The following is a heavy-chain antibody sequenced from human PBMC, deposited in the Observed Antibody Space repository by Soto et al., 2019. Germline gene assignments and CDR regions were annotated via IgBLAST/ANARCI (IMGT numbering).Heavy chain of an antibody. CDR1: GGSISSGGYY. Sequence: QVQLQESGPGLVKPSQTLSLTCTVSGGSISSGGYYWCWIRQHPGKGLEWIGYIYYSGTTYYNPSLKSRVTISVDTSKNQFSLKLSSVTAADTAVYYCAASCVACGGFNYYGMDVWGQGTTVTVSS. CDR3: AASCVACGGFNYYGMDV. CDR2: IYYSGTT. J-gene: IGHJ6*02. V-gene: IGHV4-31*03. D-gene: IGHD2-21*01.